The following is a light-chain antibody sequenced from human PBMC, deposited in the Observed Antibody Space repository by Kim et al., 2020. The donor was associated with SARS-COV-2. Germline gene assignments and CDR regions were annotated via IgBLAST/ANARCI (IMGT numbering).Light chain of an antibody. Sequence: SSELTQDHAVSVALGQTVSITCQGDSLRSYYATWYQQKPGQAPILVIYGKNNRPSGIPDRLSGSSSGNTASLTITGTQAGDEADYYCNSRDSNDNVVFGG. J-gene: IGLJ2*01. CDR1: SLRSYY. CDR3: NSRDSNDNVV. CDR2: GKN. V-gene: IGLV3-19*01.